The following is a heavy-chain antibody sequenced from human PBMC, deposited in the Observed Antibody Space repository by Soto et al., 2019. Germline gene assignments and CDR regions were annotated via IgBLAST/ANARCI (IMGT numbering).Heavy chain of an antibody. D-gene: IGHD2-15*01. J-gene: IGHJ4*02. V-gene: IGHV1-18*01. Sequence: QVQLVQSAAEVKKPGASVKVSCKASGYTLTNYAISWVRQAPGQGPEWMGWINTYNGNSNYAQKFQGRVTMTTDTTTHTAYMERRSLTADDTAVYYCARDCTGGSCFCMYWGQGTLVTVSS. CDR2: INTYNGNS. CDR1: GYTLTNYA. CDR3: ARDCTGGSCFCMY.